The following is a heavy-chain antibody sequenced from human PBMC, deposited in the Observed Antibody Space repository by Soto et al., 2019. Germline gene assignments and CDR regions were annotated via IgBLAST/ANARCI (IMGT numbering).Heavy chain of an antibody. J-gene: IGHJ1*01. Sequence: SETRSLTCAVYGGSCRAYYWSWIRQPPWKGLEWIVELNHSGGTSYNPSLTSRVTISVDTSKSQFSLKLTSVTAADRAVYYRARGSVDTVDSSASYEYWGQGTPVTDSS. CDR2: LNHSGGT. V-gene: IGHV4-34*01. CDR3: ARGSVDTVDSSASYEY. D-gene: IGHD3-22*01. CDR1: GGSCRAYY.